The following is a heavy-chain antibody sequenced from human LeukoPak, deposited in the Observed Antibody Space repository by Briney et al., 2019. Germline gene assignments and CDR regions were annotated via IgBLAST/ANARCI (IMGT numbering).Heavy chain of an antibody. CDR1: GFTVSNYD. V-gene: IGHV3-11*03. CDR2: INGSSSDT. CDR3: ARRGTTYCTVDSCHPNWFDP. J-gene: IGHJ5*02. D-gene: IGHD2-15*01. Sequence: GGSLRLSCAASGFTVSNYDMTWIRQAPGRGLEWISYINGSSSDTKYADSVKGRFTISRDNAKNSLYLLMNSLRAEDTAVYYCARRGTTYCTVDSCHPNWFDPWGQGTLVTVSS.